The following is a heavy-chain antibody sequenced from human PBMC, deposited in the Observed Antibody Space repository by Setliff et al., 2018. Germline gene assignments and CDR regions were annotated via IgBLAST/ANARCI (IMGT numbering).Heavy chain of an antibody. D-gene: IGHD3-16*01. V-gene: IGHV3-7*01. CDR2: IKQDGSEK. J-gene: IGHJ4*02. Sequence: GGSLRLSCAAPGFTFSSYWMSWVRQAPGKGLEWVANIKQDGSEKYYVDSVKGRFTISRDDAKNSLYLQMNSLRAEDTAVYYCARDGGEYWGQGTLVTVSS. CDR3: ARDGGEY. CDR1: GFTFSSYW.